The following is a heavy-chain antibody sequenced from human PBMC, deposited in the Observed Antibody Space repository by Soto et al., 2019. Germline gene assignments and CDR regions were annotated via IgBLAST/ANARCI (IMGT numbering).Heavy chain of an antibody. V-gene: IGHV1-18*01. CDR3: ARVRYGDY. CDR1: GYAFTTYG. D-gene: IGHD1-1*01. CDR2: ISANNGNT. J-gene: IGHJ4*02. Sequence: QVHLVQSGAEVKKPGASVKVSCKGSGYAFTTYGITWVRQAPGQGLGWMGWISANNGNTNYAQKLQGRVTVTRDTSTSTAYMELRSLSSDDTAVYYCARVRYGDYWGQGALVTVSS.